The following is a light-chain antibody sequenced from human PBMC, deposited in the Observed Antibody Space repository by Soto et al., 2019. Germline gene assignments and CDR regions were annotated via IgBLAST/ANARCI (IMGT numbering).Light chain of an antibody. CDR2: GAS. V-gene: IGKV3-15*01. CDR1: QTVSDD. J-gene: IGKJ3*01. Sequence: EIVMTQSPATLFVSPGERATLSCRASQTVSDDLAWYQQKPGQAPRLLIYGASTRATDIPARFSGGGAGTEFTLTISSLQSEDSAIYYCQQYHEWPPITFGPGTKVNI. CDR3: QQYHEWPPIT.